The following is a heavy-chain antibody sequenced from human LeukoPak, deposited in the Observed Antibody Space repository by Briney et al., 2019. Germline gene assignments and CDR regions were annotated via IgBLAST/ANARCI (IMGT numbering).Heavy chain of an antibody. CDR3: ARVSYDSSGYYHDPY. V-gene: IGHV1-18*01. Sequence: GASVKVSCKASDYTFTSYGISWVRQAPGQGLEWMGWISADNGNTKYTQKLQGRVTMTTDTSTSTAYMELRSLRSDDTAVYYCARVSYDSSGYYHDPYWGQGTLVIVSS. J-gene: IGHJ4*02. CDR2: ISADNGNT. CDR1: DYTFTSYG. D-gene: IGHD3-22*01.